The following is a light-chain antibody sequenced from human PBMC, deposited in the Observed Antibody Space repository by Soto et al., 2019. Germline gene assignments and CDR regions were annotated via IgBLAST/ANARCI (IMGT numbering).Light chain of an antibody. CDR1: SSDVGSSNL. V-gene: IGLV2-23*01. J-gene: IGLJ1*01. Sequence: QSVLTQPASVSGSPGQSITISCTGTSSDVGSSNLVSWYQQYPGKAPKIIIYEGSRRPSGVSGRFSGSKSGNTASLTISGLQAEDEADYYCCSFASSSTFYVFGTGTKVTVL. CDR3: CSFASSSTFYV. CDR2: EGS.